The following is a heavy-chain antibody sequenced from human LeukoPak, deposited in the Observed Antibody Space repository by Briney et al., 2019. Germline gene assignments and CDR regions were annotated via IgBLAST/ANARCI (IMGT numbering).Heavy chain of an antibody. Sequence: SETLSLTCAVYGDSFSAYYWSWLRQSPGKGLEWIGEVNHGGSTNYNPSLESRVTISVDTSKNQFSLKLASVTAADSGVYYCAREGGSNTLRFDYWGQGTLISVSS. J-gene: IGHJ4*02. CDR1: GDSFSAYY. V-gene: IGHV4-34*01. CDR2: VNHGGST. D-gene: IGHD1-26*01. CDR3: AREGGSNTLRFDY.